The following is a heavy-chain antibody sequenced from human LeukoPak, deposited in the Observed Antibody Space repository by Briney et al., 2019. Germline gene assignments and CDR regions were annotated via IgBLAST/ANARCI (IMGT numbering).Heavy chain of an antibody. D-gene: IGHD4-17*01. CDR1: GFTFSDFS. CDR3: TRDRHGDYERNDY. CDR2: IRSKAYGGTT. J-gene: IGHJ4*02. V-gene: IGHV3-49*04. Sequence: GGSLRLSCAASGFTFSDFSMNWVRQAPGKGLEWVGFIRSKAYGGTTEYAASVKGRFTISRDDSKSIAYLQMNSLKTEDTAVYYCTRDRHGDYERNDYWGQGTLVTVSS.